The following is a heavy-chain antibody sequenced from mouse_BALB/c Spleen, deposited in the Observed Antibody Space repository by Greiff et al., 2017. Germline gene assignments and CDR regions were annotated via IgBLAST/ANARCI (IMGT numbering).Heavy chain of an antibody. CDR2: ISSGGGST. J-gene: IGHJ4*01. V-gene: IGHV5-12-1*01. CDR3: ARQAQRYERNAMDY. CDR1: GFAFSSYD. Sequence: EVQVVESGGGLVKPGGSLKLSCAASGFAFSSYDMSWVRQTPEKRLEWVAYISSGGGSTYYPDTVKGRFTISRDNAKNTLYLQMSSLKSEDTAMYYGARQAQRYERNAMDYWGQGTSVTVSS. D-gene: IGHD2-14*01.